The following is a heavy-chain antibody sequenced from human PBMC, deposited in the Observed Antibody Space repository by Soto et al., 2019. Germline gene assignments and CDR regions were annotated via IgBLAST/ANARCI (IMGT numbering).Heavy chain of an antibody. CDR2: IIPIFGTA. D-gene: IGHD3-9*01. CDR1: GGTFSSYA. Sequence: SVKVSFKASGGTFSSYAISWVRQAPGQGLEWMGGIIPIFGTANYAQKFQGRVTITADESTSTAYMELSSLRSEDTAVYYCARADLHYDILTGYASDAFDIWGQGTMVTVSS. CDR3: ARADLHYDILTGYASDAFDI. V-gene: IGHV1-69*13. J-gene: IGHJ3*02.